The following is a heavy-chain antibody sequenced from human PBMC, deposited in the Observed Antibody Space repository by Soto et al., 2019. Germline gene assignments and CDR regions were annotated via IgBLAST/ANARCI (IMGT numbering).Heavy chain of an antibody. Sequence: EVQLVESGGGLVQPGGSLKLSCAASGFTFSGSAIHWVRQASGKGLEWVGRIRSKANSYATAYAASVKGRFTISRDDSKNTAYLQMNSLKTEDTAVYYCTSADIVVVPAAIAEEYFQHWGQGTLVTVSS. D-gene: IGHD2-2*01. V-gene: IGHV3-73*02. CDR2: IRSKANSYAT. CDR3: TSADIVVVPAAIAEEYFQH. CDR1: GFTFSGSA. J-gene: IGHJ1*01.